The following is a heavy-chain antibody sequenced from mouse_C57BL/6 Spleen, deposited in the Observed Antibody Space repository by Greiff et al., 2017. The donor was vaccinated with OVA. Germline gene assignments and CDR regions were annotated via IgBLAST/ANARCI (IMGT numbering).Heavy chain of an antibody. Sequence: EVKLVESGGGLVKPGGSLKLSCAASGFTFSDYGMHWVRQAPEKGLEWVAYISSGSSTIYYADTVKGRFTISRDNAKNTLFLQMTSLRSEDTAMYYCARRDYYGSSHYYAMDYWGQGTSVTVSS. CDR3: ARRDYYGSSHYYAMDY. D-gene: IGHD1-1*01. V-gene: IGHV5-17*01. J-gene: IGHJ4*01. CDR2: ISSGSSTI. CDR1: GFTFSDYG.